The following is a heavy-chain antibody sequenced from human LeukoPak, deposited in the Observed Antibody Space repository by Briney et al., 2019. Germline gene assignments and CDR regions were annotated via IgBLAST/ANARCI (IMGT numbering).Heavy chain of an antibody. CDR2: IYYSGST. Sequence: PSETLSLTCTVSGGSISNYYWSWIRQTPGKGLEWIAYIYYSGSTKYNPSLKSRVTISVDTSKNQFSLKLSSVTAADTAVYYCAVGYSYNFMDVWGKGTTVTISS. V-gene: IGHV4-59*03. D-gene: IGHD5-18*01. CDR3: AVGYSYNFMDV. J-gene: IGHJ6*04. CDR1: GGSISNYY.